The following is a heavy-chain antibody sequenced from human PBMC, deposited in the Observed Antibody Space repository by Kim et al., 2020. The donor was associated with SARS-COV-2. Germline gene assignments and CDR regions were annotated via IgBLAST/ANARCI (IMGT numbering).Heavy chain of an antibody. V-gene: IGHV5-51*01. CDR3: ARYLGYCSSTSCRGSWFDP. Sequence: GESLKISCKGSGYSFTSYWIGWVRQMPGKGLEWMGIIYPGDSDTRYSPSFQGQVTISADKSISTAYLQWSSLKASDTAMYYCARYLGYCSSTSCRGSWFDPWGQGTLVTVSS. D-gene: IGHD2-2*01. CDR2: IYPGDSDT. CDR1: GYSFTSYW. J-gene: IGHJ5*02.